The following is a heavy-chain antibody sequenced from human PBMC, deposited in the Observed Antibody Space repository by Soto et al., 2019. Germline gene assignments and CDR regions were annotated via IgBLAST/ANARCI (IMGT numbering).Heavy chain of an antibody. CDR1: GGSISSGGYY. CDR3: AREGGWLRFPYYYGMDV. Sequence: SETLSLTCTVSGGSISSGGYYWSWIRQHPGKGLEWIGYIYYSGSTYYNPSLKSRVTISVDTSKNQFSLKLSSVTAADTAVYYCAREGGWLRFPYYYGMDVWGQGTTVTVSS. J-gene: IGHJ6*02. V-gene: IGHV4-30-4*08. D-gene: IGHD5-12*01. CDR2: IYYSGST.